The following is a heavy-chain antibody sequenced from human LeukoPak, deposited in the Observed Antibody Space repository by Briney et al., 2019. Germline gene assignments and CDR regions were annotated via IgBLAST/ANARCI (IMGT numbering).Heavy chain of an antibody. V-gene: IGHV1-69*13. D-gene: IGHD2-21*01. CDR1: GGTFSNYA. CDR2: IIPFFGTA. J-gene: IGHJ1*01. Sequence: RRASVKVSCKASGGTFSNYAITWVRQAPGQGLEWMGGIIPFFGTANYAQKFQGRVTITADESTSTAYMEMSSLRSEGTAVYYCARDSSEFRSLIPHWGQGTLVTVSS. CDR3: ARDSSEFRSLIPH.